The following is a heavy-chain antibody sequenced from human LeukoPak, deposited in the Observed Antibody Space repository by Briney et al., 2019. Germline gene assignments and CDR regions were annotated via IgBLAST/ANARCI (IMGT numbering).Heavy chain of an antibody. V-gene: IGHV3-21*01. CDR1: GITFSSFS. D-gene: IGHD2-2*01. Sequence: GGSLRLSCVASGITFSSFSMNWVRQAPGKGLEWVSSISSSSNYIDYAVSVKGRFTISRDNAKSTLYLQMNSLRAEDTAVYYCARTEYCSPTSCKYASLWGRGTMVTVSS. CDR3: ARTEYCSPTSCKYASL. CDR2: ISSSSNYI. J-gene: IGHJ3*01.